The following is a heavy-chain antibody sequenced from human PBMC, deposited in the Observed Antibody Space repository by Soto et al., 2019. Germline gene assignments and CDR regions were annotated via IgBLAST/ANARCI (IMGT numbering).Heavy chain of an antibody. CDR1: GFTFSSYS. CDR3: AREGIAVDGHDY. J-gene: IGHJ4*02. V-gene: IGHV3-21*01. D-gene: IGHD6-19*01. Sequence: GGSLRLSCAASGFTFSSYSMNWVRQAPGKGLEWVSSISSSSSYIYYADSVKGRFTISRDNAKNSLYLQMNSLRAEDTAVYYCAREGIAVDGHDYWGQGTLVTVSS. CDR2: ISSSSSYI.